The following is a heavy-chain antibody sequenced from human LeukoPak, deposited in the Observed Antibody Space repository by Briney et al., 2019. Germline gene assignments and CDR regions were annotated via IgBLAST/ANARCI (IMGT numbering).Heavy chain of an antibody. Sequence: PGGSLRLSCAASGFTFSTNWMTWVRQAPGKGLEWVANIKQDGSETYYVDSVKGRFTVSRDNARNLLFLQLNSLRAEDTAVYYCAKEPGPWGQGTLVTVSS. V-gene: IGHV3-7*03. J-gene: IGHJ5*02. CDR2: IKQDGSET. CDR3: AKEPGP. CDR1: GFTFSTNW.